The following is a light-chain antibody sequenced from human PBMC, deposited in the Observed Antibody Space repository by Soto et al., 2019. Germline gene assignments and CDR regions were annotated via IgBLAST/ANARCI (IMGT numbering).Light chain of an antibody. Sequence: EIVMTQSPATLSVSPGERATLSCRASQSVSSNLAWYQQKPGQAPRLLIYGASTRATGIPARFSGSGSGPEFTLTISSLQSEDFAVYYWQQYNNWPPYTFGQGTKLEIK. CDR3: QQYNNWPPYT. CDR1: QSVSSN. J-gene: IGKJ2*01. CDR2: GAS. V-gene: IGKV3-15*01.